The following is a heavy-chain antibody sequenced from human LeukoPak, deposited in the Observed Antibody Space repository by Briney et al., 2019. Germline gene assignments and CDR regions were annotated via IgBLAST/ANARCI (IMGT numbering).Heavy chain of an antibody. Sequence: SETLSLTCTVSGSSISSGYYWDWIRQPPGKGLEWIGSIYHSGSTYYNPSLQSRVTISVDTSKNQFSLKLSSVTAADTAVYYCASYLYYYDSSGGDAFDIWGQGTMVTVSS. CDR3: ASYLYYYDSSGGDAFDI. D-gene: IGHD3-22*01. CDR1: GSSISSGYY. V-gene: IGHV4-38-2*02. CDR2: IYHSGST. J-gene: IGHJ3*02.